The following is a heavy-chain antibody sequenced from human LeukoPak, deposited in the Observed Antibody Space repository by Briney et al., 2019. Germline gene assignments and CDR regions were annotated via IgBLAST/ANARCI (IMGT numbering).Heavy chain of an antibody. CDR3: ARGSPYYDILTGYTFDY. CDR1: GFTFSSYC. Sequence: GRSLRLSCAASGFTFSSYCMHWVRQAPGKGLEWVAVIWYDGSNKYYADYVKGRFTISRDNSKNTLYLQMNSLRAEDTAVYYCARGSPYYDILTGYTFDYWGQGTLVTVSS. CDR2: IWYDGSNK. J-gene: IGHJ4*02. D-gene: IGHD3-9*01. V-gene: IGHV3-33*01.